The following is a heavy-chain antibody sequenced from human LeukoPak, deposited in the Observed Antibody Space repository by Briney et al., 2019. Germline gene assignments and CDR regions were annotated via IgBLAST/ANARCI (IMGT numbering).Heavy chain of an antibody. Sequence: PSETLSLTCTVSGGSISSYYWSWLRQPPGKGLEWIGYIYYSGSTNYNPSLKSRVTISVDTSKNQFSLKLSSVTAADTAVYYCARIRPKRAVAGHFDYWGQGTLVTVSS. CDR1: GGSISSYY. CDR2: IYYSGST. CDR3: ARIRPKRAVAGHFDY. J-gene: IGHJ4*02. V-gene: IGHV4-59*01. D-gene: IGHD6-19*01.